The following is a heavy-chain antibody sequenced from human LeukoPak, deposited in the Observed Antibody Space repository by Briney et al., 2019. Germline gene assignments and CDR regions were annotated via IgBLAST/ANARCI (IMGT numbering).Heavy chain of an antibody. J-gene: IGHJ5*02. CDR1: GGTFSSYA. Sequence: SVKASCKASGGTFSSYAISWVRQAPGQGLEWMGRIIPIFGTANYAQKFQGRVTITTDESTSTAYMELSSLRSEDTAVYYCARGTYYYDSSGYYYWFDPWGQGTLVTVSS. D-gene: IGHD3-22*01. CDR2: IIPIFGTA. CDR3: ARGTYYYDSSGYYYWFDP. V-gene: IGHV1-69*05.